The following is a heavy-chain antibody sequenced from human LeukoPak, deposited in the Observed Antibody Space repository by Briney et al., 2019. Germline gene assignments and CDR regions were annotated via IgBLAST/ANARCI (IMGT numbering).Heavy chain of an antibody. V-gene: IGHV3-30*02. D-gene: IGHD3-10*01. CDR1: GFTFSSYG. CDR2: IRYDGSNK. CDR3: AKGPHYYGSGSFVDY. Sequence: GGSLRLSCAASGFTFSSYGMHWVRQAPGKGLEWVAFIRYDGSNKYYADSVKGRFTISRDNFKNTLYLQMNSLRAEDTAVYYCAKGPHYYGSGSFVDYWGQGTLVTVSS. J-gene: IGHJ4*02.